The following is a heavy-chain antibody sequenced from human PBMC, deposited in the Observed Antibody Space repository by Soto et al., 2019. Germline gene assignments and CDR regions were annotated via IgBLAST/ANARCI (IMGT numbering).Heavy chain of an antibody. CDR3: ARDFWFGVRSDIVVVPAEYYYYDMDV. Sequence: ASVKVSCKASGYTFTSYYMHWVRQAPGQGLEWMGIINPSGGSTSYAQKFQGRVTMTRDTSTSTVYMELSSLRSEDTAVYYCARDFWFGVRSDIVVVPAEYYYYDMDVWGKGTTVTVSS. CDR2: INPSGGST. V-gene: IGHV1-46*03. D-gene: IGHD2-2*01. CDR1: GYTFTSYY. J-gene: IGHJ6*03.